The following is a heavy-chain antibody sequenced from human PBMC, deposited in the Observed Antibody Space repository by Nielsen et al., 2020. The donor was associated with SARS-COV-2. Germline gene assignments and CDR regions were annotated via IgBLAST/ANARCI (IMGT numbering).Heavy chain of an antibody. D-gene: IGHD3-22*01. CDR3: ATNYYDGSAYYYDPLGFDY. CDR1: GGTFSGYA. V-gene: IGHV1-69*04. J-gene: IGHJ4*02. Sequence: SVKVSCKASGGTFSGYAVNWVRQAPGQGLEWMGRVIPVLGTADYAQKFQDRVTISADKSTSAAYMDLSSLRSEDTALYYCATNYYDGSAYYYDPLGFDYWGQGTLVTVSS. CDR2: VIPVLGTA.